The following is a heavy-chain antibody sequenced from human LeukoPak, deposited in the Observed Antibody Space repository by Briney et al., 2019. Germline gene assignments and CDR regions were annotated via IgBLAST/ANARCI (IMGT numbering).Heavy chain of an antibody. CDR1: GFTFSSYG. J-gene: IGHJ4*02. CDR3: AREYHYYDSSGYFGY. CDR2: ISSSSYI. Sequence: PGGSLRLSCAASGFTFSSYGMSWVRQAPGKGLEWVSSISSSSYIYYADSVKGRFTISRDNAKNSLYLQMNSLRAEDTAVYYCAREYHYYDSSGYFGYWGQGTLVTVSS. V-gene: IGHV3-21*01. D-gene: IGHD3-22*01.